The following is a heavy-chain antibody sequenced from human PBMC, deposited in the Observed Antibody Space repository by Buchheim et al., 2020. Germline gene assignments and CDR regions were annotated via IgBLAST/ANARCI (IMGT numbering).Heavy chain of an antibody. V-gene: IGHV3-66*02. CDR2: IYSGGST. J-gene: IGHJ3*02. CDR3: ARDGGPGYDFWSGYYSPDAFDI. D-gene: IGHD3-3*01. Sequence: EVQLVESGGGLVQPGGSLRLSCAASGFTVSSNYMSWVRQAPGKGLEWVSVIYSGGSTYYADSVKGRFTISRDNSKNTLYLQMNSLRAEDTAVYYCARDGGPGYDFWSGYYSPDAFDIWGQGT. CDR1: GFTVSSNY.